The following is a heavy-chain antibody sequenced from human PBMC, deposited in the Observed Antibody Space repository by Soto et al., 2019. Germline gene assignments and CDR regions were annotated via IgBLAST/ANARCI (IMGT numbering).Heavy chain of an antibody. CDR2: ISAYNGNT. CDR1: GYTFTSYG. D-gene: IGHD3-22*01. V-gene: IGHV1-18*01. CDR3: ARLRVDYDSSGYRINWFDP. Sequence: QVQLVQSGAEVKKPGASVKVSCKASGYTFTSYGISWVRQAPGQGLEWMGWISAYNGNTNYAQKLQGRVTMTTDTSTSTAYMELRSLRSDDTAVYYCARLRVDYDSSGYRINWFDPWGQGTLVTVSS. J-gene: IGHJ5*02.